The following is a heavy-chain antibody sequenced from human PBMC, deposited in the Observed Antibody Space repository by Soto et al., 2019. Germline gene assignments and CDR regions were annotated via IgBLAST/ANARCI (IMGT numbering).Heavy chain of an antibody. CDR2: ISPGLGIV. CDR1: GGTFSSST. Sequence: QVQLVQSGAEVKMPGSSVKVSCKASGGTFSSSTISWVRQAPGQGLEWMGRISPGLGIVNYAQKFQVRVTITADKSTSTAYMELISLKSEDTAVYYCTRDASGYRHGNWFDPWGQGTLVTVSS. V-gene: IGHV1-69*08. CDR3: TRDASGYRHGNWFDP. D-gene: IGHD5-18*01. J-gene: IGHJ5*02.